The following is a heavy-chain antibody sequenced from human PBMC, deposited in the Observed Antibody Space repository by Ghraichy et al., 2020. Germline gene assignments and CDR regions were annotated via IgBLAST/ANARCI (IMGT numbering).Heavy chain of an antibody. CDR3: ARQVGGSYPY. CDR1: GGSISSSSYY. CDR2: IYYSGST. D-gene: IGHD1-26*01. V-gene: IGHV4-39*01. J-gene: IGHJ4*02. Sequence: SETLSLTCTVSGGSISSSSYYWGWIRQPPGKGLEWIGSIYYSGSTYYNPSLKSRVTISVDTSKNQFSLKLSSVTAADTAVYYCARQVGGSYPYWGQGTLVTVSS.